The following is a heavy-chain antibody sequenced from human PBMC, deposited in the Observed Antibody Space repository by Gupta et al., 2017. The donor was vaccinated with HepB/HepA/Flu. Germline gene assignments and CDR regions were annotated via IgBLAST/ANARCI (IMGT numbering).Heavy chain of an antibody. Sequence: EVPLLESGGALVQPGGSLRLSCAVSGFPFSDYAMRWVRQAPSNGLQWVSPIVRSGGDTYFPDSVRGRFTGSRDNSENMIYLQMDSLRAEDTAIYYCAERYGIHWSIFHYCGQGALVTVSS. J-gene: IGHJ4*02. D-gene: IGHD5-18*01. V-gene: IGHV3-23*01. CDR3: AERYGIHWSIFHY. CDR1: GFPFSDYA. CDR2: IVRSGGDT.